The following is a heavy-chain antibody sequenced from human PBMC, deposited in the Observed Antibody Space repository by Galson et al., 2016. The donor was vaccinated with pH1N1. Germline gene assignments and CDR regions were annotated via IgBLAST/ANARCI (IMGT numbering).Heavy chain of an antibody. V-gene: IGHV3-30*03. CDR1: GFTFSSYG. CDR3: AREDYYDTDLSDWYFDL. J-gene: IGHJ2*01. D-gene: IGHD3-22*01. Sequence: SLRLSCAASGFTFSSYGMHWVRQAPGKGLEWVAVISYDGSKKYYADSVKGRFTIPRDKSKNTLYLQMNSLRAEDTAVYYCAREDYYDTDLSDWYFDLWGRGTLLTVSS. CDR2: ISYDGSKK.